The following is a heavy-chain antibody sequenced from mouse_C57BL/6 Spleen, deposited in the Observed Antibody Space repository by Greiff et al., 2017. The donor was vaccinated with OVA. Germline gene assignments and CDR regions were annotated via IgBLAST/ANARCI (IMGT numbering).Heavy chain of an antibody. J-gene: IGHJ4*01. CDR2: IDPSDSET. Sequence: QVQLQQPGAELVRPGSSVKLSCKASGYTFTSYWMHWVKQRPIQGLEWIGNIDPSDSETHYNQKFKDKATLTVDKSSSTAYMQLSSLTSEDSAVYYCARGGTYYAMDYRGQGTSVTVSS. V-gene: IGHV1-52*01. CDR3: ARGGTYYAMDY. D-gene: IGHD3-3*01. CDR1: GYTFTSYW.